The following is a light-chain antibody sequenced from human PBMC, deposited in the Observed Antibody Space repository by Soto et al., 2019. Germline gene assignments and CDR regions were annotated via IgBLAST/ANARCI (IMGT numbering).Light chain of an antibody. V-gene: IGKV1-5*01. CDR1: QSISSR. CDR2: DAS. J-gene: IGKJ4*01. Sequence: DIQMTLSPSTLSASVGDRVTITCRASQSISSRLAWYQQKPGKAPKLLLYDASSLQSGVPSRFSGRGSGTEFTLTISSLQPDDFATYYCQQYDSYVTFGGGTKVNIK. CDR3: QQYDSYVT.